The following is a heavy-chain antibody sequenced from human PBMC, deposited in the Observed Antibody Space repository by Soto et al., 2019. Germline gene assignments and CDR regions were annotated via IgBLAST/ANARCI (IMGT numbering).Heavy chain of an antibody. J-gene: IGHJ6*02. D-gene: IGHD3-22*01. V-gene: IGHV1-69*13. Sequence: SVKVSCKASGGTFSSYAISWVRQAPGQGLEWMGGIIPIFGTANYAQKFQGRVTITADESTSTAYMELSSLRSEGTAVYYCARNYDSSGYYYDHYYYGMDVWGQGTTVTSP. CDR3: ARNYDSSGYYYDHYYYGMDV. CDR1: GGTFSSYA. CDR2: IIPIFGTA.